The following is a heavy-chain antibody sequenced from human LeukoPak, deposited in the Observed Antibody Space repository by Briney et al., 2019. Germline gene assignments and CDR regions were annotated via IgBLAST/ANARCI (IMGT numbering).Heavy chain of an antibody. Sequence: PGGSLRLSCAPSGFTFRNYAMSWVRQAPGKGLEWVTGISGTGDYTYYADSVKGRFTISRDNSKNTQSLQMNSLRADDTAVYYCARDLNWGSLACVGYWGQGTLVTVSS. D-gene: IGHD7-27*01. CDR2: ISGTGDYT. CDR1: GFTFRNYA. CDR3: ARDLNWGSLACVGY. J-gene: IGHJ4*02. V-gene: IGHV3-23*01.